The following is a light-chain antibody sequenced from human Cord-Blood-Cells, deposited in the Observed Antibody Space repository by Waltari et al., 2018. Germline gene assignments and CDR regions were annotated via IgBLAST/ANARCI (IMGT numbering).Light chain of an antibody. J-gene: IGLJ3*02. V-gene: IGLV8-61*01. CDR2: SPN. Sequence: QTVVTQEPSFSVSPGGTVTLTCGLSSGSVSTSYYPSWYQQTPGQAPRTLFCSPNARSSGVPDRVSGSILGNKAALTITGAQADDESDYYCVLYMGSGIWVFGGGTKLTVL. CDR3: VLYMGSGIWV. CDR1: SGSVSTSYY.